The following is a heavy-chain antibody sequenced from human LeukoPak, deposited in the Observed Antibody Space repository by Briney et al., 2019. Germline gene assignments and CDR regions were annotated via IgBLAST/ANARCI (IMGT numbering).Heavy chain of an antibody. V-gene: IGHV3-23*01. D-gene: IGHD3-10*01. J-gene: IGHJ4*02. CDR2: ISGSGGST. CDR3: ARDQDGSGSLWDY. CDR1: GFTFSSYA. Sequence: GGSLRLSCAASGFTFSSYAMSWVRQAPGKGLEWVSAISGSGGSTYYADSVKGRFTISRDNSKNTLYLQMNSLRAEDTAVYYCARDQDGSGSLWDYWGQGTLVTVSS.